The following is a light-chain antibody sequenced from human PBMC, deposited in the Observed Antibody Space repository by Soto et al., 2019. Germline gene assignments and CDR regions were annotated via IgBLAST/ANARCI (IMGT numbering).Light chain of an antibody. CDR1: SSNIGAGYD. J-gene: IGLJ7*01. CDR2: VNS. V-gene: IGLV1-40*01. Sequence: QSVLTQPPSVSGAPGQRVTVSCTGSSSNIGAGYDVHWYQQLPGTAPKLLIYVNSIRPSGVPDRFSGSKSGTSASLAITGLQAEDEADYCCQSYDSSLSAVFGGGTQLTVL. CDR3: QSYDSSLSAV.